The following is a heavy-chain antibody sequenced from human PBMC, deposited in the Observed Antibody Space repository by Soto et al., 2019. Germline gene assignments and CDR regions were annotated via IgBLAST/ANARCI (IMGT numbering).Heavy chain of an antibody. CDR2: ISSSGGYI. Sequence: VSLRLSCAASGFTFSSYSMNWVRQAPGKGLEWVSSISSSGGYIYYGDSVKGRFTISRDNAKNSLHLQMNSLRAEDTAVYYCARYYTSSWSQSSYYYGMDVWGQGTTVTVSS. CDR3: ARYYTSSWSQSSYYYGMDV. CDR1: GFTFSSYS. J-gene: IGHJ6*02. V-gene: IGHV3-21*06. D-gene: IGHD6-13*01.